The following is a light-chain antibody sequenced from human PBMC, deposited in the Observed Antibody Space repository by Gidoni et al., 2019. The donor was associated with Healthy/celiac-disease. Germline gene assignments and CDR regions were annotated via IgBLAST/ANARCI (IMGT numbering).Light chain of an antibody. CDR3: QQYKSYSL. V-gene: IGKV1-5*03. Sequence: DIQMTQSPSTLSASVGDRVTITCRASQSISSWLAWYQQKPGKAPKLLIYKASSLESGVPSRFSGSGSGTEFTLTISSLQPDDFATYYCQQYKSYSLFGPWDQSGYQT. CDR2: KAS. CDR1: QSISSW. J-gene: IGKJ3*01.